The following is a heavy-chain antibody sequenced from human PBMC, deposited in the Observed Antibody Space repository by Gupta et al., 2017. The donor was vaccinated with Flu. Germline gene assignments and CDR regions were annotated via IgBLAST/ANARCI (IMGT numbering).Heavy chain of an antibody. D-gene: IGHD1-26*01. Sequence: APGKGLEWVGRAGDRDYTYTTEYATSVKGRFTISRDESKNTVYLQMNSLKTEDTAVYYCTRGWAKGPIYAFDVWGQGTRVTVSS. J-gene: IGHJ3*01. V-gene: IGHV3-72*01. CDR2: AGDRDYTYTT. CDR3: TRGWAKGPIYAFDV.